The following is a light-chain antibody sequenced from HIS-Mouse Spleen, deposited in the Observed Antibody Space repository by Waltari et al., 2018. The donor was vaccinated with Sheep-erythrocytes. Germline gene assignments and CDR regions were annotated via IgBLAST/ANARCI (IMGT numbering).Light chain of an antibody. CDR3: QAWDSSTAV. CDR1: SSDVGSYNL. V-gene: IGLV2-14*02. Sequence: QSALTQPASVSGSPGQSITISCTGTSSDVGSYNLVSWYQQHPGKAPKLMIYEGSKRPSGVSHRFSGSNSGNTATLTISGTQAMDEADYYCQAWDSSTAVFGGGTKLTVL. J-gene: IGLJ2*01. CDR2: EGS.